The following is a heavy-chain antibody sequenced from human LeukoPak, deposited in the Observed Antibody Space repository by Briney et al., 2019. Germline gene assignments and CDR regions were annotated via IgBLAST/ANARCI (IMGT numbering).Heavy chain of an antibody. Sequence: GGSLRLSCAASGFTFSSYGMHWVRQAPGKGLEWVAFIRYDGSNKYYADSVKGRFTISRDNSKNTLYLQMNSLRAEDTAVYYCARGVIAVAGDYFDYWGQGTLVTVSS. V-gene: IGHV3-30*02. J-gene: IGHJ4*02. CDR1: GFTFSSYG. CDR3: ARGVIAVAGDYFDY. D-gene: IGHD6-19*01. CDR2: IRYDGSNK.